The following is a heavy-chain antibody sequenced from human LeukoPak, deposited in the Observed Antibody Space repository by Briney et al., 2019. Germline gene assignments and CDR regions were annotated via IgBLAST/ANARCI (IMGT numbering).Heavy chain of an antibody. Sequence: PGGSLTLSCAASGFTFSSYGMHWVRQAPGKGLVGVAFIRYDGSNKYYADSAKGRFTISRDNSKNTLYLQMNSLRAEDPAVYYCAVTMVRGGPTYYYYYGMDVWGQGTTVTVSS. D-gene: IGHD3-10*01. CDR3: AVTMVRGGPTYYYYYGMDV. CDR2: IRYDGSNK. J-gene: IGHJ6*02. V-gene: IGHV3-30*02. CDR1: GFTFSSYG.